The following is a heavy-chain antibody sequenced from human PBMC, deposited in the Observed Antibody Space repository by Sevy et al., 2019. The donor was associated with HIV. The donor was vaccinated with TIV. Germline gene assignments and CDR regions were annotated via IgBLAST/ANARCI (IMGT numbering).Heavy chain of an antibody. J-gene: IGHJ6*03. CDR1: GYTFTSYD. D-gene: IGHD3-10*01. V-gene: IGHV1-18*01. Sequence: ASVKVSCKASGYTFTSYDISWVRQAPGQGLEWMGWISAYNGNTNYAQKLKDRVTLTTDTATSTAYMELRSLRSDDTAVYYCARRWILSGSGTEFYYYVDVWGSGTTVTVSS. CDR3: ARRWILSGSGTEFYYYVDV. CDR2: ISAYNGNT.